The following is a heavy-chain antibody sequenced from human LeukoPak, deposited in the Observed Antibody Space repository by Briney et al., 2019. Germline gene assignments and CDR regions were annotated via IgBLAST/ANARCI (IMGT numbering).Heavy chain of an antibody. J-gene: IGHJ3*02. CDR1: GGTFSSYA. D-gene: IGHD3-3*01. V-gene: IGHV1-69*13. Sequence: SVKVSCKASGGTFSSYAISWVRQAPGQGLEWMGGIIPIFGTANYAQEFQGRVTITADESTSTAYMELSSLRSEDTAVYYCARDIIRSGYYDAFDIWGQGTMVTVSS. CDR2: IIPIFGTA. CDR3: ARDIIRSGYYDAFDI.